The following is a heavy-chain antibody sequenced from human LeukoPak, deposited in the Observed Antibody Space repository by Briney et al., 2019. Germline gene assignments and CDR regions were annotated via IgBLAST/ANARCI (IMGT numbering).Heavy chain of an antibody. CDR2: VKSKIAAGTT. Sequence: PGGSLRLSCAASGITFKNAWMNWVRQAPGKGLEWVSRVKSKIAAGTTDYAAPVKGRFTISRDDSKNTLYLQMSSLKVEDTAVYYCTSGLGWLHPIDTWGQGTLVTVSS. J-gene: IGHJ5*02. D-gene: IGHD5-24*01. V-gene: IGHV3-15*01. CDR1: GITFKNAW. CDR3: TSGLGWLHPIDT.